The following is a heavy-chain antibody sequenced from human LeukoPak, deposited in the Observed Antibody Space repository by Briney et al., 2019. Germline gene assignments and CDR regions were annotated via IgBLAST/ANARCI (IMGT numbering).Heavy chain of an antibody. CDR1: GGTFSSYA. Sequence: SVKVSCKASGGTFSSYALSWMRQAPGQGLEWMGRVIPLFDVTDYAQKFQGRVTITADTSTGTAYMELSSLTSDDTAMYYCARDPALEGTEDYRDFGGVESVDAFDVWGQGTMVTVFS. V-gene: IGHV1-69*10. CDR3: ARDPALEGTEDYRDFGGVESVDAFDV. CDR2: VIPLFDVT. J-gene: IGHJ3*01. D-gene: IGHD4-23*01.